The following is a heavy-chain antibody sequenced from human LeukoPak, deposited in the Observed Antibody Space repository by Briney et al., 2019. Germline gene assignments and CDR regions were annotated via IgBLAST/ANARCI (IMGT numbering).Heavy chain of an antibody. V-gene: IGHV4-34*01. CDR1: GGSFSGYY. CDR2: INHSGST. D-gene: IGHD3-3*01. J-gene: IGHJ4*02. Sequence: SETLSLTCAVYGGSFSGYYWSWIRQPPGKGLEWIGEINHSGSTNYNPSLKSRVTISVDTSKNQFSLKLSSVTAADTAVYYCARGMRRGRFLESGVFDYWGQGTLVTVSS. CDR3: ARGMRRGRFLESGVFDY.